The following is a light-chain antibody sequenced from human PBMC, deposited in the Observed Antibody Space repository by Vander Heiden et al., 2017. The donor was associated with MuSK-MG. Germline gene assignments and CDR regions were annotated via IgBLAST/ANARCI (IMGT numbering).Light chain of an antibody. Sequence: QSALTKPASVSGSPGPAITISCTGTSSDGVSYKLVSWHQKPPSNTHKLILYEVSNRPSGVSNRFSGSKSGNTASLTISGLQAEDEADYYCCSYACSSTSVFGTGTKVTVL. CDR1: SSDGVSYKL. CDR2: EVS. J-gene: IGLJ1*01. V-gene: IGLV2-23*02. CDR3: CSYACSSTSV.